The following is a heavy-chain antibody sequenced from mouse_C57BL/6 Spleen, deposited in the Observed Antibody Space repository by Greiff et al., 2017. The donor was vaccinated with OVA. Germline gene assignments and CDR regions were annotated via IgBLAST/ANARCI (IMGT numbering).Heavy chain of an antibody. V-gene: IGHV1-50*01. CDR2: IDPSDSYT. Sequence: VKLQQPGAELVKPGASVKLSCKASGCTFTSYWMQWVKQRPGQGLEWIGEIDPSDSYTNYNQKFKGKATLTVDTSSSTAYMQLSSLTSEDSAVYYCARPLYYDYDRFAYWGQGTLVTVSA. J-gene: IGHJ3*01. CDR3: ARPLYYDYDRFAY. CDR1: GCTFTSYW. D-gene: IGHD2-4*01.